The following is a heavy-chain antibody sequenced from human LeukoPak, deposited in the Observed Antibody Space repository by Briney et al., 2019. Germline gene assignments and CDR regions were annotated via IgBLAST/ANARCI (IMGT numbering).Heavy chain of an antibody. CDR3: ARDSGGDDYFDF. V-gene: IGHV3-30*02. CDR2: IRYDGSNK. CDR1: GFTFSSYG. J-gene: IGHJ4*02. D-gene: IGHD2-21*01. Sequence: GGSLRLSCAASGFTFSSYGMHWVRQAPGKGLEWVAFIRYDGSNKYYADSVKGRFTISRDNSKNTLYLQMNSLRADDTAIYYCARDSGGDDYFDFWGQGTLVTVSS.